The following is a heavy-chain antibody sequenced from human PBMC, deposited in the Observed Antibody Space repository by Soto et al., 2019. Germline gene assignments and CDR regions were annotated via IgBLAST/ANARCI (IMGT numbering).Heavy chain of an antibody. CDR2: IDPSDSYT. D-gene: IGHD3-3*01. V-gene: IGHV5-10-1*01. Sequence: GESLKISCKGSGYSFTSYWISWVRQMPGKGLEWMGRIDPSDSYTNYSPSFQGHVTISADKSISTAYLQWSSLKASDTAMYYCARHMGSYDFWSGYEGYYYYGMDVWGHGTTVTVSS. J-gene: IGHJ6*02. CDR1: GYSFTSYW. CDR3: ARHMGSYDFWSGYEGYYYYGMDV.